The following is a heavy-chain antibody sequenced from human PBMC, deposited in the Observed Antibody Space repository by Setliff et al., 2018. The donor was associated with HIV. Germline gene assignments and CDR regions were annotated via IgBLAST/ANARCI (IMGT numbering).Heavy chain of an antibody. D-gene: IGHD1-7*01. J-gene: IGHJ4*02. CDR2: IRGKPSGGTT. CDR3: TPWTGTSRFDY. CDR1: GFTFGDYA. Sequence: GESLKISCTASGFTFGDYAMTWVRQAPGKGLEWVGFIRGKPSGGTTEYAASVKGRFTISRDDSKSVAYLQMSSLKTEDTAVYYCTPWTGTSRFDYWGQGTLVTVSS. V-gene: IGHV3-49*04.